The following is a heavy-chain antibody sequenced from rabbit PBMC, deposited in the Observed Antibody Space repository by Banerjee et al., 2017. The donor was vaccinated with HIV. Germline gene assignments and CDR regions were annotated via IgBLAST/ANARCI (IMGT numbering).Heavy chain of an antibody. CDR2: IYGGSSGNT. D-gene: IGHD4-1*01. J-gene: IGHJ4*01. Sequence: QEQLEESGGDLVKPEGSLTLTCTASGFSFSSSYWICWVRQAPGKGLEWIACIYGGSSGNTVYASWAKGRFTISKASWTTVTLQMTSLTAADTASYFCARDLAGVIGWNFGLWGQGTLVTVS. V-gene: IGHV1S45*01. CDR3: ARDLAGVIGWNFGL. CDR1: GFSFSSSYW.